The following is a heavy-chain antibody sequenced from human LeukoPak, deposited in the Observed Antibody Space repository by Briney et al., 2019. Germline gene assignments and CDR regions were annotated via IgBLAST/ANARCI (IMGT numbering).Heavy chain of an antibody. D-gene: IGHD3-22*01. CDR2: ISPSGGST. J-gene: IGHJ4*02. CDR3: ARDRYYDSSGYYYVDYFDY. Sequence: ASVKVSCKAFGYTFTSNYMHWVRQAPGQGPEWMGVISPSGGSTTYAQKFQGRVTLTRDMSTSTVYMELSSLRSEDTAVYYCARDRYYDSSGYYYVDYFDYWGQGTLVTVSS. CDR1: GYTFTSNY. V-gene: IGHV1-46*01.